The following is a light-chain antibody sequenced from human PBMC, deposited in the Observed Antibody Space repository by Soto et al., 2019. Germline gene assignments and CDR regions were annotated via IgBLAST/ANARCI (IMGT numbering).Light chain of an antibody. V-gene: IGKV1-39*01. CDR1: QSISSY. J-gene: IGKJ1*01. CDR3: QQYNNWPPMWT. CDR2: AAS. Sequence: DIQMTQSPSSLSASVGDRVTITCRASQSISSYLNWYQQKPGKAPKLLIYAASSLQSGVPSRFSGSGSGTDFTLTISSLQPEDFAVYYCQQYNNWPPMWTFGQGTKVDIK.